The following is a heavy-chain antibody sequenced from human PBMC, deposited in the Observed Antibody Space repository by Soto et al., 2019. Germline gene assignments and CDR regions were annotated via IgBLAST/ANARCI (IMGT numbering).Heavy chain of an antibody. D-gene: IGHD5-12*01. CDR3: ARGWIMATKLYYFDY. J-gene: IGHJ4*02. Sequence: GASVKVSCKASGGTFSTYGVSWVRQAPGQGLEWMGGITPMFGTTNYAQKFQGRVTITADKSTSTAYMELSSLRSEDTAVYYCARGWIMATKLYYFDYWGQGTLVTVSS. V-gene: IGHV1-69*06. CDR1: GGTFSTYG. CDR2: ITPMFGTT.